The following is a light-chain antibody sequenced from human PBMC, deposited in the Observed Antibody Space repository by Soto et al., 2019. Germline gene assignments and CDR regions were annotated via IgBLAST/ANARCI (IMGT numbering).Light chain of an antibody. Sequence: EIVMTQSPATLSVSPGERATLSCRASQSVSTKLAWYQHKPGQAPRLLIYGASTRATGIPARFSGSGSGTEFTLTISSLQSEDFAVYYCQPYNNWPPMYTFGQGTKLEIK. J-gene: IGKJ2*01. CDR3: QPYNNWPPMYT. CDR1: QSVSTK. V-gene: IGKV3-15*01. CDR2: GAS.